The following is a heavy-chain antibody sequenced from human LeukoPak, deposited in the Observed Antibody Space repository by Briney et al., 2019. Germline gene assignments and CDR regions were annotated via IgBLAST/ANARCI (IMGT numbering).Heavy chain of an antibody. Sequence: GASVKVSCKASGYTFTSYAMNWVRQAPGQGLEWMGWINTNTGNPTYAQGFTGRFVFSLDTSVNTAYPQISSLKAEDTAVYYCARGSNFDWLLSPNWGQGTLVTVSS. J-gene: IGHJ4*02. CDR3: ARGSNFDWLLSPN. D-gene: IGHD3-9*01. CDR2: INTNTGNP. CDR1: GYTFTSYA. V-gene: IGHV7-4-1*02.